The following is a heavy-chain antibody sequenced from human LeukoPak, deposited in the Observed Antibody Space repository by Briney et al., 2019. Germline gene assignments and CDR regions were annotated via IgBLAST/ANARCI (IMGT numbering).Heavy chain of an antibody. J-gene: IGHJ6*03. Sequence: GGSLRLSCAASGFTFSSYSMNWVRQAPGKGLEWVSSISSSSSDIYYADSVKGRFTISRDNAKNSLYLQMNSLRAEDTAVYYCARVGRVGYCSSTSCAGHYYMDVWGKGTTVTVSS. CDR2: ISSSSSDI. D-gene: IGHD2-2*01. V-gene: IGHV3-21*01. CDR3: ARVGRVGYCSSTSCAGHYYMDV. CDR1: GFTFSSYS.